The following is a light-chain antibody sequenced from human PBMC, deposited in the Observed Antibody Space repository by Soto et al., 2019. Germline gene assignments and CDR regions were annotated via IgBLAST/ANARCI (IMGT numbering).Light chain of an antibody. Sequence: DIQMTQSPSTLSGSGGDRVTITCRASQTISSWLAWYQQKPGKAPKLLIYKASTLKSGVASRFSGSGSGTEFTLTISILQPDDFATYYCQHYNSYSEAFGQGTKVELK. J-gene: IGKJ1*01. CDR2: KAS. CDR1: QTISSW. V-gene: IGKV1-5*03. CDR3: QHYNSYSEA.